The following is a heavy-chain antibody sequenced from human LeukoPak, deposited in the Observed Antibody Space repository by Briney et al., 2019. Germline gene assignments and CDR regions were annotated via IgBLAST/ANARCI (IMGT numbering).Heavy chain of an antibody. CDR2: ISGSGGST. D-gene: IGHD3-22*01. CDR1: GFTFSSYA. Sequence: GGSLRLSCAASGFTFSSYAMSWVRQAPGNGLEWVSVISGSGGSTYYADSVKGRFTISRDNSKNTLYLQMNSLRAEDTAVYYCAKDQDVGYYDSSGYYDYWGQGTLVTVSS. CDR3: AKDQDVGYYDSSGYYDY. J-gene: IGHJ4*02. V-gene: IGHV3-23*01.